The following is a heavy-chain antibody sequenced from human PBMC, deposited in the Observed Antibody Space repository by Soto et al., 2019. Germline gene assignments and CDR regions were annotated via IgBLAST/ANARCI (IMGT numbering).Heavy chain of an antibody. CDR1: GYTFTTFY. J-gene: IGHJ4*02. CDR2: IHPGGGQT. CDR3: ARDGHKFDFDY. D-gene: IGHD3-10*01. V-gene: IGHV1-46*01. Sequence: QVQLLQSGPEVKKPGASVKVSCKTSGYTFTTFYVHWVRQAPGQGLEWMGRIHPGGGQTIYSQKFQDRVAVSRDTSTNTVYMELSNLRSDDTAIYYCARDGHKFDFDYSGQGTLVIFSS.